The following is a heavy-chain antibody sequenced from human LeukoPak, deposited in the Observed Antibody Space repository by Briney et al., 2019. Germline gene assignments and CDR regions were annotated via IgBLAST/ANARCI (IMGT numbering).Heavy chain of an antibody. J-gene: IGHJ4*02. D-gene: IGHD4-17*01. CDR2: IYSGGST. CDR1: GISVSSNY. CDR3: ARGVDYAEGY. V-gene: IGHV3-66*02. Sequence: GGSLRLSCAASGISVSSNYMSWVRQGPGKGLEWVSNIYSGGSTNYADSVKGRFTISRDNSKNTLYLQMNRLRPEDTAVYYCARGVDYAEGYWGQGTLVTVSS.